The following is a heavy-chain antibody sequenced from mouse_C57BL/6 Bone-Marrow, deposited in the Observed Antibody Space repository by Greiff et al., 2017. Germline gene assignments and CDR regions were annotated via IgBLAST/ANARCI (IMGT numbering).Heavy chain of an antibody. CDR1: GYTFTSYW. D-gene: IGHD2-1*01. V-gene: IGHV1-50*01. J-gene: IGHJ4*01. CDR3: TRRVIYYGNPYAMDY. Sequence: VQLQQPGAELVKPGASVKLSCKASGYTFTSYWMQWVKQRPGQGLELIGEIDPSDSSSNYNQKFKGNATLTVDTSSSTAYMQLSSLTSENSAVYYCTRRVIYYGNPYAMDYWGQGTSVTVSS. CDR2: IDPSDSSS.